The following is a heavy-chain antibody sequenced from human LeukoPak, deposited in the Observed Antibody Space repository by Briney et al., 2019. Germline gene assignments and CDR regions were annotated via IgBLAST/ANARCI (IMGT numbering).Heavy chain of an antibody. V-gene: IGHV1-2*02. J-gene: IGHJ6*03. CDR2: INPNSGDT. Sequence: ASVKVSCKASGYTFTGHYIHWVRRAPGQGLEWMGWINPNSGDTNYAQKFQDRVTMTRDTSISTAYMELRRLRSDDTAVYYCASYRGSSGYYYYMDVWGKGTTVTISS. CDR1: GYTFTGHY. D-gene: IGHD3-10*01. CDR3: ASYRGSSGYYYYMDV.